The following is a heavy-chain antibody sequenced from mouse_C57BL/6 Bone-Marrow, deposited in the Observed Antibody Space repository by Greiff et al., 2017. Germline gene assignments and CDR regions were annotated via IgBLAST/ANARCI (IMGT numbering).Heavy chain of an antibody. J-gene: IGHJ4*01. CDR3: ARDNGSSPYYAMDY. Sequence: EVKLVESGGGLVKPGGSLKLSCAASGFTFSSYAMSWVRQTPEKRLEWVATISDGGSYTYYPDNVKGRFTISRDNAKNNLYLQMSHLKSEDTAMYYCARDNGSSPYYAMDYWGQGTSVTVSS. CDR2: ISDGGSYT. CDR1: GFTFSSYA. V-gene: IGHV5-4*01. D-gene: IGHD1-1*01.